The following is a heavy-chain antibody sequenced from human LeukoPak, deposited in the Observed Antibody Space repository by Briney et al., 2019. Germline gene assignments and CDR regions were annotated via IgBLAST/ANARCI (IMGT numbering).Heavy chain of an antibody. CDR3: AKGHSGYDFFADY. CDR2: ISGSGGST. D-gene: IGHD5-12*01. J-gene: IGHJ4*02. CDR1: GFTFSSYA. V-gene: IGHV3-23*01. Sequence: GVSLRLSCAASGFTFSSYAMSWVRQAPGKGLEWVSAISGSGGSTYYADSVKGRFTISRDNSKNTLYLQMNSLRAEDTAVYYCAKGHSGYDFFADYWGQGTLVTVSS.